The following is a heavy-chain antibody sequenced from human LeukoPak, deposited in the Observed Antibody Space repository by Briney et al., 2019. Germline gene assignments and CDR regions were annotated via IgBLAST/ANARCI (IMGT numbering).Heavy chain of an antibody. CDR2: IYHSGST. V-gene: IGHV4-30-2*01. Sequence: PSETLSLTCTVSGGSISSGNYYWSWIRQPPGRGLEWIGYIYHSGSTYYNPSLKSRVTISVDRSKNQFSLKLSSVTAADTAVYYCARGWGSTSHPDWFDPWGQGTLVTVSS. D-gene: IGHD2-2*01. CDR3: ARGWGSTSHPDWFDP. CDR1: GGSISSGNYY. J-gene: IGHJ5*02.